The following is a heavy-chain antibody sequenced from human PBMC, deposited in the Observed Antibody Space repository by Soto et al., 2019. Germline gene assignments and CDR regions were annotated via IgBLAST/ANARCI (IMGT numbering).Heavy chain of an antibody. D-gene: IGHD3-10*01. CDR3: ARDAGRTYYYYYGMDV. CDR2: ISAYNGNT. J-gene: IGHJ6*02. Sequence: VASVKVSCKASGYTFTSYGISWLRQAPGQGLEWMGWISAYNGNTNYAQKLQGRVTMTTDTSTSTAYMELRSLRSDDTAVYYCARDAGRTYYYYYGMDVWGQGTTVTVSS. CDR1: GYTFTSYG. V-gene: IGHV1-18*04.